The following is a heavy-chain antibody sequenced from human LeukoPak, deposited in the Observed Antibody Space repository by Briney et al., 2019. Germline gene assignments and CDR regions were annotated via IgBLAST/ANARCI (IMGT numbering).Heavy chain of an antibody. CDR1: GFSVSCKY. J-gene: IGHJ2*01. V-gene: IGHV3-53*01. CDR3: ARVGDHYHWYLDV. CDR2: LYSGGST. Sequence: QPGGSLTLSCEGSGFSVSCKYMNWVRQAPGKGLEWVSILYSGGSTYYADSVKGRFTVSRDSSKNTLYLHMNSLRVEDTAVYYCARVGDHYHWYLDVWGRGTLVTVSS. D-gene: IGHD3-10*01.